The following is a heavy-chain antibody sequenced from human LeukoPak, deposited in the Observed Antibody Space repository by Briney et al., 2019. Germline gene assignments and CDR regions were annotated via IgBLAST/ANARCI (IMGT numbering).Heavy chain of an antibody. V-gene: IGHV1-8*01. Sequence: ASVKVSCKASGYTFTSYDINWVRQATGQGLEWMGWMNPNSGNTGYAQKFQGRVTMTRNTSISTAYMELSSLRSEDTAVYYCAGSIAVSGTDWFDPWGQGTLATVSS. CDR1: GYTFTSYD. CDR2: MNPNSGNT. D-gene: IGHD6-19*01. CDR3: AGSIAVSGTDWFDP. J-gene: IGHJ5*02.